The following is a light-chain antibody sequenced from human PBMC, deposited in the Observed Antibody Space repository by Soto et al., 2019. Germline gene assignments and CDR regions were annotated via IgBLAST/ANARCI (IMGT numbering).Light chain of an antibody. J-gene: IGLJ3*02. CDR2: GNR. Sequence: QSVLTQPPSVSGAPGQRVTISCTGSSSNIGAGYDEHWYQQLPGTVPKLLIYGNRNRPSGVPDRFSGSKSGTSASLAITGLQAEDEADYYCQSFDSSLSGPWVFGGGTKLTVL. CDR1: SSNIGAGYD. CDR3: QSFDSSLSGPWV. V-gene: IGLV1-40*01.